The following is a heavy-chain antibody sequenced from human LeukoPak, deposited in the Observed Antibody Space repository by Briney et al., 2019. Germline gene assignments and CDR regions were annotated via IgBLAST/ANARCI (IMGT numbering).Heavy chain of an antibody. CDR1: GGSFSGYY. V-gene: IGHV4-34*01. Sequence: PSETLSLTCAVYGGSFSGYYWSWIRQPPGKGLEWIGEINHSGSTNYNPSLKSRVTISVDTSKNQFSLKLSSVTAADTAVYYCARDPYANWFDPWGQGTLVTVSS. J-gene: IGHJ5*02. CDR2: INHSGST. CDR3: ARDPYANWFDP.